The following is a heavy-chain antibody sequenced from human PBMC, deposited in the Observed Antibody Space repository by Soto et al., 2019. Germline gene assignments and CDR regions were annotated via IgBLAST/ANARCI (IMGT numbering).Heavy chain of an antibody. D-gene: IGHD5-12*01. CDR1: GFTFSSYA. V-gene: IGHV3-23*01. Sequence: VQLLESGGGLVQPGGSLRLSCAASGFTFSSYAMSWVRQAPGKGLEWVSAISGSGGSTYYADSVKGRFTISRDNSKNTLYLQMNSLRAEDTAVYYCAKASGYDYYYYYGMDVWGQGTTVTVSS. CDR2: ISGSGGST. CDR3: AKASGYDYYYYYGMDV. J-gene: IGHJ6*02.